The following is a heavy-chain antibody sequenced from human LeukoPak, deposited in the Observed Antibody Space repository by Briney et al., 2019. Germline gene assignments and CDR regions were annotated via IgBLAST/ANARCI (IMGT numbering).Heavy chain of an antibody. V-gene: IGHV4-39*02. CDR2: IYYSGST. Sequence: PSETLCLTCTVSGGSISSSSYYWGWIRQPPGTGLEWIGSIYYSGSTYYNPSLKSRVTISVDTSKNQFSLKLSSVTAADTPVYYCAREYGDYGVVWFDPWGQGTLVTVSS. CDR3: AREYGDYGVVWFDP. D-gene: IGHD4-17*01. CDR1: GGSISSSSYY. J-gene: IGHJ5*02.